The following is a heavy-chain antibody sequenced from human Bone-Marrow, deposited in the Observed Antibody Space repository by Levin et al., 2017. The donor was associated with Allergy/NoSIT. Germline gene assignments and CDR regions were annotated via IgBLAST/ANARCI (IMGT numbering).Heavy chain of an antibody. CDR2: IKQDGSEK. CDR3: ARGSSVQL. V-gene: IGHV3-7*01. Sequence: GGSLRLSCAASGFTLRSYWMTWVRQAPGKGLEWVANIKQDGSEKYYVDSVKGRFTISRDNAKNSLFLQMNSLRDEDTAVYYCARGSSVQLWGQGTLVTVSS. J-gene: IGHJ4*02. D-gene: IGHD6-13*01. CDR1: GFTLRSYW.